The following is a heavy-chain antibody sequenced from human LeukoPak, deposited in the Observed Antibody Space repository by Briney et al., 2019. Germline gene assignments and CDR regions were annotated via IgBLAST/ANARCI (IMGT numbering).Heavy chain of an antibody. CDR3: AREGTIVGATRGFPFDY. CDR2: INHSGST. CDR1: GGSISTYY. J-gene: IGHJ4*02. D-gene: IGHD1-26*01. Sequence: PSETLSLTCTVAGGSISTYYWSWIRQPPGKGLEWIGEINHSGSTNYNPSLKSRVTISVDTSKNQFSLKLSSVTAADTAVYYCAREGTIVGATRGFPFDYWGQGTLVTVSS. V-gene: IGHV4-34*01.